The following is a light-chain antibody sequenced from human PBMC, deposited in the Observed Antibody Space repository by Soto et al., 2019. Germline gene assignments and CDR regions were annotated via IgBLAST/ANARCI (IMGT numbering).Light chain of an antibody. CDR1: QSVTNNY. V-gene: IGKV3-20*01. J-gene: IGKJ1*01. CDR2: GAS. CDR3: QQYGRSKRWT. Sequence: EIVFTQSPGTLCLSAGVRGSLPCSASQSVTNNYLAWYQQKPGQAPRLLIYGASTRATGIPDRFSGGGTGTDFNLNISRVEPEDFAMYYCQQYGRSKRWTFGQGTKVDIK.